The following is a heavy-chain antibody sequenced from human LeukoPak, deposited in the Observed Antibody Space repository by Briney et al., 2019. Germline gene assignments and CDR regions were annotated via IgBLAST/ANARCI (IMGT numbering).Heavy chain of an antibody. J-gene: IGHJ3*02. CDR3: ARASITRVAFDI. Sequence: SETLSLTCTVSSGSISTSNYYWGWVRQPPGKALEWIGNIFYSGSTYYSPSLKSRVTMSVDTSKNQFSLKLSSVTAADTAVYYCARASITRVAFDIWGQGTMVTVSS. CDR2: IFYSGST. CDR1: SGSISTSNYY. V-gene: IGHV4-39*07. D-gene: IGHD3-10*01.